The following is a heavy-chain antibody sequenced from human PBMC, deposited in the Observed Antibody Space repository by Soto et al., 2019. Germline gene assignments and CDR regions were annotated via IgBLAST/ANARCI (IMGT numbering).Heavy chain of an antibody. Sequence: SETLSLTCTVSGGSISSSSYYWGWIRQPPGKGLEWIGSIYYSGSTYYNPSLKSRVTISVDTSKNQFSLKLSSVTAADTAVYYCARLRIVVVPADFDYWGQGTLVTVSS. CDR3: ARLRIVVVPADFDY. V-gene: IGHV4-39*01. D-gene: IGHD2-2*01. CDR2: IYYSGST. CDR1: GGSISSSSYY. J-gene: IGHJ4*02.